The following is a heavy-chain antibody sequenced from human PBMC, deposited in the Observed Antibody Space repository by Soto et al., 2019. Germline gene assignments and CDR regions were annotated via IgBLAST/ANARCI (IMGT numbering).Heavy chain of an antibody. V-gene: IGHV4-34*01. CDR1: GGSFSGYY. D-gene: IGHD3-10*02. CDR3: ARGLCIGSRRGPFYYGMDV. J-gene: IGHJ6*02. CDR2: INHSGST. Sequence: PSETLSLTCAVYGGSFSGYYWSWIRQPPGKGLEWIGEINHSGSTNYNPSLKSRVTISVDTSKNQFSLKLSSVTAADTAVYYCARGLCIGSRRGPFYYGMDVWGQGTTVTVSS.